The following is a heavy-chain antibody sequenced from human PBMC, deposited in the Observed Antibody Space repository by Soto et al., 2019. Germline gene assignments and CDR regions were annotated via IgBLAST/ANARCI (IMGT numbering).Heavy chain of an antibody. CDR3: ARLSESILRYFDWLSQYDAFDI. Sequence: SETLSLTCTVSGGSISSSSYYWGWIRQPPGKGLEWIGSIYYSGSTYYNPSPKSRVTISVDTSKNQFSLKLSSVTAADTAVYYCARLSESILRYFDWLSQYDAFDIWGQGTMVT. V-gene: IGHV4-39*01. D-gene: IGHD3-9*01. CDR1: GGSISSSSYY. CDR2: IYYSGST. J-gene: IGHJ3*02.